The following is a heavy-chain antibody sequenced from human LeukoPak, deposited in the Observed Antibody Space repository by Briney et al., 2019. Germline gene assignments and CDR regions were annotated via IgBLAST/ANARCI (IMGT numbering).Heavy chain of an antibody. D-gene: IGHD3-3*01. V-gene: IGHV3-23*01. Sequence: PGGSLRLSCAVSGFSFSSYAMAWVRQAPGKGLEWVSAISGSGGSTYYADSVKGRFTISRDNSKNTLYLQMNSLRAKDTAVYYCAKEASETIFAPKWFDPWGQGTLVTVSS. CDR1: GFSFSSYA. J-gene: IGHJ5*02. CDR3: AKEASETIFAPKWFDP. CDR2: ISGSGGST.